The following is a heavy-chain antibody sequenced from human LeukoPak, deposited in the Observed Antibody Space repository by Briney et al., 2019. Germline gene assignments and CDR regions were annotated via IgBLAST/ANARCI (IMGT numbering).Heavy chain of an antibody. J-gene: IGHJ3*02. CDR2: IIPIFGTA. V-gene: IGHV1-69*13. D-gene: IGHD3-22*01. CDR3: ARATRAYDSSGGAFDI. Sequence: ASVKVSCKASVGTFSSYAISWVRQAPGQGLEWMGGIIPIFGTANYAQKFQGRVTITADESTSTAYMELSSLRSEDTAVYYCARATRAYDSSGGAFDIRGQGTMVTVSS. CDR1: VGTFSSYA.